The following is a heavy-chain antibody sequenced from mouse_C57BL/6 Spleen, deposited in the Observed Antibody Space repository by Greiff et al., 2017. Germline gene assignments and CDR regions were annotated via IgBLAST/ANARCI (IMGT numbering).Heavy chain of an antibody. D-gene: IGHD2-5*01. V-gene: IGHV1-53*01. Sequence: QVQLQQPGTDLVKPGASVKLSCKASGYTFTSYWMHWVKQSPGQGLEWIGYINPSNGGINYNEKFKSKVTLTVDNSSSTAYMQISSLTSEDSAVYYCTGEGNTNSNYPYYYAMDYWGQGTSVTVSS. J-gene: IGHJ4*01. CDR2: INPSNGGI. CDR3: TGEGNTNSNYPYYYAMDY. CDR1: GYTFTSYW.